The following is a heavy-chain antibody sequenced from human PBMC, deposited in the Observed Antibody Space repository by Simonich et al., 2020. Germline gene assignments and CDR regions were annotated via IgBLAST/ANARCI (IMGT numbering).Heavy chain of an antibody. D-gene: IGHD7-27*01. CDR2: IKKGGSGE. V-gene: IGHV3-7*01. J-gene: IGHJ6*03. CDR1: GFTFSSYW. Sequence: EVQLVESGGGLVQPGGSLRLSCAASGFTFSSYWMSWVRPAPGKGLEWVANIKKGGSGEYYVDSVKGRFTNSRDNAKNALYLQRNSLRAEDTAVYYCARDGLGTAYYYYMDVWGKGTTVTVSS. CDR3: ARDGLGTAYYYYMDV.